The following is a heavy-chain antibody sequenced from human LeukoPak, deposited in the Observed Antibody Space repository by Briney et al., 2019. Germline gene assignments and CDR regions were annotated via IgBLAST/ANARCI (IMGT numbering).Heavy chain of an antibody. J-gene: IGHJ1*01. D-gene: IGHD5-18*01. CDR1: GFTVSSSY. Sequence: GGSLRLSCAASGFTVSSSYMSWVRQAPGKGLDWVSVIYSGGSTKYADSVKGRFTISRDNAKNTLYLQMNSLRAEDTAVYYCARAGYSMDTEYFQHWGQGTLVTVSS. CDR2: IYSGGST. V-gene: IGHV3-53*01. CDR3: ARAGYSMDTEYFQH.